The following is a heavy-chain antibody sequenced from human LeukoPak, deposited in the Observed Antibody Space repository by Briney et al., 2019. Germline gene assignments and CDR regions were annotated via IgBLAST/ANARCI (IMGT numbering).Heavy chain of an antibody. CDR3: TTAPFRIASRDY. D-gene: IGHD6-6*01. V-gene: IGHV3-15*01. CDR2: IKSNIDGGTT. CDR1: GFTFAAYA. Sequence: GGSLRLSCAASGFTFAAYAMTWVRQAPGKGLEWVGRIKSNIDGGTTDLVAPVKGRFAISRDDSKNTLYLQMNSLKTEDTAVYYCTTAPFRIASRDYWGPGTLVTVSS. J-gene: IGHJ4*02.